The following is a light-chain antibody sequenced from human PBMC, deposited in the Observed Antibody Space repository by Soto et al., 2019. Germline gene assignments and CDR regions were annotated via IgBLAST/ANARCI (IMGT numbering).Light chain of an antibody. CDR2: EVS. CDR3: SSYAGSNNFV. Sequence: QSVLTQPPSASGSPGQSVTISCTVTSSDVGGYNYVSWYQQHPGKAPKLMIYEVSERPSGVPDRFSGSKSSNTASLSVSGLQAEDEADYYCSSYAGSNNFVFGTGPKLTVL. CDR1: SSDVGGYNY. V-gene: IGLV2-8*01. J-gene: IGLJ1*01.